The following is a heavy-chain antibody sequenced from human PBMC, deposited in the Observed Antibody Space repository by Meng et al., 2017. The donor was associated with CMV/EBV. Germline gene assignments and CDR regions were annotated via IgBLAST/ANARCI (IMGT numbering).Heavy chain of an antibody. J-gene: IGHJ4*02. Sequence: VPTQEVGTRLVTAEDTLSLPSIVCGSSSSSYFCSWIRPPPGKVLEWIGYIYYSGSTNSNPYLKSRVTISVDTSNNQFSLKMSSVTAADTAVYYCARGAGQLGPDYWGQGTLVTVSS. V-gene: IGHV4-59*07. D-gene: IGHD6-6*01. CDR2: IYYSGST. CDR1: GSSSSSYF. CDR3: ARGAGQLGPDY.